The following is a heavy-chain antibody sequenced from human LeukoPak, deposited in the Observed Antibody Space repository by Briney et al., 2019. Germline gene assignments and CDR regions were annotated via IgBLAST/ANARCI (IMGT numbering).Heavy chain of an antibody. CDR2: IFHTGST. CDR1: DGSISRGYW. D-gene: IGHD4-17*01. V-gene: IGHV4-4*02. Sequence: SETLSLTCAVSDGSISRGYWWSWVRQPPGQGLEWIAEIFHTGSTNYNPSLKSRVTISVDESKNQFSLKLSSMTAADTAVYYCARNGAYSADSWGQGTLVTVSS. J-gene: IGHJ4*02. CDR3: ARNGAYSADS.